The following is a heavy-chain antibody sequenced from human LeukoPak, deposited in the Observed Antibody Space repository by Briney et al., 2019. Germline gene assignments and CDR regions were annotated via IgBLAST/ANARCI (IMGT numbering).Heavy chain of an antibody. CDR3: ARSIGYVES. D-gene: IGHD5-18*01. CDR2: VSTDGSTT. J-gene: IGHJ5*02. Sequence: GGSLRLSCAASGFTFSTSWMHWVRQASGKGLEWVSHVSTDGSTTAYADSVKGRFTISRENAKNTVYLQMNSLRAEDTAVYYCARSIGYVESWGLVPLVTVFS. CDR1: GFTFSTSW. V-gene: IGHV3-74*01.